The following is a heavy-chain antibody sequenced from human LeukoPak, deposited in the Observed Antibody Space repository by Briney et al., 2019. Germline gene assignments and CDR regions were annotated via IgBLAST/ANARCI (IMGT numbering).Heavy chain of an antibody. V-gene: IGHV3-48*03. J-gene: IGHJ4*02. CDR2: ISGGGSPI. CDR3: ARGFRHTAMFLDY. CDR1: GFTFSSFE. Sequence: GGSLRLSCAASGFTFSSFEMNWVRQAPGGGPEWISCISGGGSPIYYADSVKGRFTISRDNAKNSLYLEMNSLRAEDTAVYYCARGFRHTAMFLDYWGQGTPVTVSS. D-gene: IGHD5-18*01.